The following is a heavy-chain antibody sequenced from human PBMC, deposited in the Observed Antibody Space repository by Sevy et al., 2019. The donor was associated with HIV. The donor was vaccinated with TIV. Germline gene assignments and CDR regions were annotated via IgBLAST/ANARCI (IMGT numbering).Heavy chain of an antibody. V-gene: IGHV3-21*01. D-gene: IGHD6-13*01. CDR3: ARDEGGYDPFDY. CDR1: GFTFTSYT. J-gene: IGHJ4*02. Sequence: GGYLRLSCAASGFTFTSYTMNWVRQAPGKGLEWVSSISYSGEYIYYADTVNGRFTISRDNAKNSLYLQMNSLRVEDTAVYYCARDEGGYDPFDYWGQGTLVTVSS. CDR2: ISYSGEYI.